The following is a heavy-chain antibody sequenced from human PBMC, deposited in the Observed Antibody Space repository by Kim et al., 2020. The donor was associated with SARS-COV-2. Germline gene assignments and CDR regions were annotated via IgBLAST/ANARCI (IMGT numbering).Heavy chain of an antibody. Sequence: SVKVSCKASGGTFSSYAISWVRQAPGQGLEWMGGIIPIFGTANYAQKFQGRVTITADESTSTAYMELSSLRSEDTAVYYCARATGGDHPDAFDIWGQGTMVTVSS. J-gene: IGHJ3*02. CDR2: IIPIFGTA. V-gene: IGHV1-69*13. D-gene: IGHD2-21*02. CDR1: GGTFSSYA. CDR3: ARATGGDHPDAFDI.